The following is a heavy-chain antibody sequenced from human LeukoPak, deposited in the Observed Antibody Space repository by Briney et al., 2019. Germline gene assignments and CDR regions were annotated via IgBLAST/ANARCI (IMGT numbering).Heavy chain of an antibody. V-gene: IGHV3-48*01. J-gene: IGHJ4*02. D-gene: IGHD2-15*01. CDR3: AGLAAVDY. CDR1: GFTFSSYS. Sequence: PGGSLRLSCAASGFTFSSYSMNWVRQAPGKGLEWVSYISRSSSTLYYADSVRGRFTISRDNAENSLYLQMSSLRAEDTAVYYCAGLAAVDYWGQGTLVTVSS. CDR2: ISRSSSTL.